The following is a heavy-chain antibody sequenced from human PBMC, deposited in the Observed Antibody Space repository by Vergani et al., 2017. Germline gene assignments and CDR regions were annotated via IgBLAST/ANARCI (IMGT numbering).Heavy chain of an antibody. V-gene: IGHV1-69*01. CDR1: GGTFSSYA. CDR2: IIPIFGTP. Sequence: QVQLVQSGAEVKKPGSSVKVSCKASGGTFSSYAISWVRQAPGQGLEWMGGIIPIFGTPNYAQKFQGRVTITADESTSTAYMELSSLRAEDTAVYYCASTPPAYSYGYVWYNWIDPWGQGTLVTVSS. J-gene: IGHJ5*02. D-gene: IGHD5-18*01. CDR3: ASTPPAYSYGYVWYNWIDP.